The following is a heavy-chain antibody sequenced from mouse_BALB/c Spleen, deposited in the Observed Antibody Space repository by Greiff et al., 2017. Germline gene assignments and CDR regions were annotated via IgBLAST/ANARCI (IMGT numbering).Heavy chain of an antibody. J-gene: IGHJ1*01. CDR1: GFTFSSYA. D-gene: IGHD2-1*01. CDR2: ISSGGST. CDR3: ARGLYYGNPWYFDV. Sequence: EVNVVESGGGLVKPGGSLKLSCAASGFTFSSYAMSWVRQTPEKRLEWVASISSGGSTYYPDSVKGRFTISRDNARNILYLQMSSLRSEDTAMYYCARGLYYGNPWYFDVWGAGTTVTVSS. V-gene: IGHV5-6-5*01.